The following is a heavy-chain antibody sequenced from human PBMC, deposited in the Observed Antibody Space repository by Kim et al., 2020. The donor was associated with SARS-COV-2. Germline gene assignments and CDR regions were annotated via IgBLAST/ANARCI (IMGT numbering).Heavy chain of an antibody. V-gene: IGHV3-21*04. D-gene: IGHD6-19*01. CDR1: GFTFSSYS. Sequence: GGSLRLSCAASGFTFSSYSINWVRQAPRKGLEWISSISSSSSYIYYADSVKGRFTISRDNARASLYLQMNSLRAEDTAVYYCARVLTSGWSYFDYWGQGTLVTVSS. J-gene: IGHJ4*02. CDR2: ISSSSSYI. CDR3: ARVLTSGWSYFDY.